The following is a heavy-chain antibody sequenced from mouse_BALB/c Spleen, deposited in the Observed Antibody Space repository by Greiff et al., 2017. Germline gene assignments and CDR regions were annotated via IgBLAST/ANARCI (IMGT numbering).Heavy chain of an antibody. CDR1: GYSITSDYA. D-gene: IGHD2-1*01. V-gene: IGHV3-2*02. Sequence: EVKLMESGPGLVKPSQSLSLTCTVTGYSITSDYAWNWIRQFPGNKLEWMGYISYSGSTSYNPSLKSRISITRDTSKNQFFLQLNSVTTEDTATYYCADGNYGYWGQGTTLTVSS. CDR2: ISYSGST. CDR3: ADGNYGY. J-gene: IGHJ2*01.